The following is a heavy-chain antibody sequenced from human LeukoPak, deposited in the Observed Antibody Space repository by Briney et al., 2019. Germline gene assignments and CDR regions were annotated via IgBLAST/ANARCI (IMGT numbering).Heavy chain of an antibody. J-gene: IGHJ6*03. D-gene: IGHD5-18*01. CDR1: GYTFTSYD. CDR2: INPNSGGT. CDR3: ARGGGFSYGDRYYYYYMDV. Sequence: ASVKVSCKASGYTFTSYDINWVRQATGQGLEWMGWINPNSGGTNYAQKFQGRVTMTRDTSISTAYMELNRLRSGDTAVYYCARGGGFSYGDRYYYYYMDVWGKGTTVTISS. V-gene: IGHV1-2*02.